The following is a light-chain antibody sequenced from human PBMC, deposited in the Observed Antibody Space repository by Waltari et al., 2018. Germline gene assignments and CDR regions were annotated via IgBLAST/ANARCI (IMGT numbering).Light chain of an antibody. CDR3: QQYGSLPRT. J-gene: IGKJ1*01. CDR2: HTS. Sequence: VLTQSPGPLSLSPGERATLPCRASQSVSSSNLAWYQQKPGQAPRLLIYHTSTRATGIPDRFSGSGSGTDFTLTISRLEPEDFAVYYCQQYGSLPRTFGQGTKVEIK. CDR1: QSVSSSN. V-gene: IGKV3-20*01.